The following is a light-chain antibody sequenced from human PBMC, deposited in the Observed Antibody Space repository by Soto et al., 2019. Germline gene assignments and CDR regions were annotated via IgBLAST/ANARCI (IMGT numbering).Light chain of an antibody. V-gene: IGKV3-15*01. J-gene: IGKJ4*01. CDR2: ATS. CDR3: QQYGDSPLT. Sequence: EIVVTQSPATLSVSPGERATLSCRASQSVGNNFAWYQQKPGQAPRLLIFATSTRATGVPARFSGRGSGTEFPLTISSLQSEDFAVYYCQQYGDSPLTFGGGAKVEI. CDR1: QSVGNN.